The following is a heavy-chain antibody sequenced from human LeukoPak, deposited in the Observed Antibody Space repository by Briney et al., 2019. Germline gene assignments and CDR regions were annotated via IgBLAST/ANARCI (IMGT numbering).Heavy chain of an antibody. CDR1: GYSISSGYY. V-gene: IGHV4-38-2*02. Sequence: SETLSLNCTVSGYSISSGYYWGWVRQPPGKGLEWIGSIYHSGSTYYNPSLKGRVTISVDTSKNQFSLKLSSVTAADTAVYYCARVPMVRGVSFDPWGQGTLVTVSS. CDR2: IYHSGST. J-gene: IGHJ5*02. D-gene: IGHD3-10*01. CDR3: ARVPMVRGVSFDP.